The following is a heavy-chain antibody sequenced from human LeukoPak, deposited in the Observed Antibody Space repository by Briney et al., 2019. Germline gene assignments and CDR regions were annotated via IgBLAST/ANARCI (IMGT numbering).Heavy chain of an antibody. J-gene: IGHJ4*02. D-gene: IGHD5-24*01. Sequence: PSETLSLTCTVSGGSISSGSYYWSWIRQPAGKGLEWIGRIYTSGSTNYNPSLKSRVTISVDTSTNQFSLKLRSVTAADTAVYYCARRDGYNYYFDYWGQGVLVTVSS. CDR1: GGSISSGSYY. CDR2: IYTSGST. CDR3: ARRDGYNYYFDY. V-gene: IGHV4-61*02.